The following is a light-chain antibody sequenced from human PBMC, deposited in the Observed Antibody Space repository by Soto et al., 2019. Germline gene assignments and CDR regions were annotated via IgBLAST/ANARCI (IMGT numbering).Light chain of an antibody. J-gene: IGKJ5*01. V-gene: IGKV1-39*01. Sequence: DIQMNQSPSSLSATIRDRVTNTCRAKQSNNNHLFWFQQKPGQAPKLLIYAASSLQSGVPSRFSGSGSGTDFTLTISNLQPEDFATYYCQQSYSNSITFGQGTRLEIK. CDR3: QQSYSNSIT. CDR2: AAS. CDR1: QSNNNH.